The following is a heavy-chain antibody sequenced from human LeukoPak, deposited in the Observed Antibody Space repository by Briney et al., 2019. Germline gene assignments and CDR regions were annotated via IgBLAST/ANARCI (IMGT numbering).Heavy chain of an antibody. D-gene: IGHD3-3*01. CDR2: MNPNSGNT. CDR1: GYTFTSYD. Sequence: ASVKVSCKASGYTFTSYDINWVRQATGQGLEWMGWMNPNSGNTGYAQKFQGRVTITRNTSISTAYMELSSLRSEDTAVYYCARTNYDFWSGLNGNNWFDPWGQGTLVTVSS. V-gene: IGHV1-8*03. J-gene: IGHJ5*02. CDR3: ARTNYDFWSGLNGNNWFDP.